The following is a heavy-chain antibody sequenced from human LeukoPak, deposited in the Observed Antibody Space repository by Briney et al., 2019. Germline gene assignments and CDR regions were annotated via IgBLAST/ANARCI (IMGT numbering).Heavy chain of an antibody. CDR1: GGSISSYY. D-gene: IGHD6-13*01. CDR2: IYDSEST. CDR3: ARHSAHSSTNDTFDI. J-gene: IGHJ3*02. Sequence: SQTLSLTCTVSGGSISSYYWSWIRQPPGKGLEWIGYIYDSESTNYNPSLKSRVTILIDTSKNQFSLKLSSVTAADTAVYYCARHSAHSSTNDTFDIWGQGTMVTVSS. V-gene: IGHV4-59*01.